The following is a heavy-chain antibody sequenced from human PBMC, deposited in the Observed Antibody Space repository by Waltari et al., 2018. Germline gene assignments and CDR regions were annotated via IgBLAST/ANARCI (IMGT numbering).Heavy chain of an antibody. J-gene: IGHJ4*02. D-gene: IGHD6-25*01. Sequence: QVQLVESGGGVVQPGKSLRLSCVASGFSLSNYGMDWVRQTPGRGLEVVARTGSKGSVEYYADSVRVRFTVSRDNSKNILCLDMDSLRVDDTATYYCAKDACGNTYLDYWGQGTLVTVSS. CDR1: GFSLSNYG. CDR2: TGSKGSVE. V-gene: IGHV3-33*03. CDR3: AKDACGNTYLDY.